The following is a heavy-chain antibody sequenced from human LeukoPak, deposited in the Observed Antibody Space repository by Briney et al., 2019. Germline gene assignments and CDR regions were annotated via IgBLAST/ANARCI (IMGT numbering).Heavy chain of an antibody. V-gene: IGHV3-23*01. D-gene: IGHD2-8*01. CDR1: GLTFSSYA. J-gene: IGHJ4*02. CDR3: AKSLVYYSTDAFFDC. Sequence: GGSLRLSCAASGLTFSSYAMNWVRRAPGKGLEWVSTISDNGGGTSYADSVKGRFTISRDNSKSTLYLQMHSLRAEDTALYYCAKSLVYYSTDAFFDCWGQGTLVTVSS. CDR2: ISDNGGGT.